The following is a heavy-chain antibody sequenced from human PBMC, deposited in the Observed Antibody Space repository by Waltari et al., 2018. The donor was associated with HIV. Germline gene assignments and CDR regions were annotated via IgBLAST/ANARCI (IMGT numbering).Heavy chain of an antibody. D-gene: IGHD1-1*01. CDR3: ARGEWGYGGTTGYGMDV. J-gene: IGHJ6*02. Sequence: QVQLVESGGGVVQPGRSLRLSCAASGFTFSSYAMHWVRQAPGKGLEWVAVISYDGSNKYYADSVKGRFTISRDNSKNTLYLQMNSLRAEDTAVYYCARGEWGYGGTTGYGMDVWGQGTTVTVSS. CDR2: ISYDGSNK. CDR1: GFTFSSYA. V-gene: IGHV3-30*01.